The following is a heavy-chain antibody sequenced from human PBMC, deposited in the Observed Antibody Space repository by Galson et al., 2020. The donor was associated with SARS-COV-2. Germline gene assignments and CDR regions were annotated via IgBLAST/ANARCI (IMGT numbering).Heavy chain of an antibody. D-gene: IGHD1-1*01. CDR2: ISADGSYI. V-gene: IGHV3-74*01. J-gene: IGHJ6*04. CDR1: GLTFSKYR. Sequence: GGSLRLSCVASGLTFSKYRMHWVRHAAGKGLVWVSLISADGSYINYADSVKGRFTISRDNAKNTVYLQMNSLRAEDTAEYYCTRDFQGLGVWGKGTTVTISS. CDR3: TRDFQGLGV.